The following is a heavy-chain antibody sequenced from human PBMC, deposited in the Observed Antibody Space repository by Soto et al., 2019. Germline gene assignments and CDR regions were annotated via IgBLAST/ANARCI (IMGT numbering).Heavy chain of an antibody. CDR3: ARPSSQQLAYYFDY. Sequence: QLQLQESGPGLVKPSETLSLTCTVSGGSISSSSYYWGWIRQPPGKGLEWIGSIYYSGSTYYNPSLKSRVTISVDTSKNQFSLKLSSVTAADTAVYYCARPSSQQLAYYFDYWGQGTLVTVSS. CDR1: GGSISSSSYY. CDR2: IYYSGST. D-gene: IGHD6-13*01. V-gene: IGHV4-39*01. J-gene: IGHJ4*02.